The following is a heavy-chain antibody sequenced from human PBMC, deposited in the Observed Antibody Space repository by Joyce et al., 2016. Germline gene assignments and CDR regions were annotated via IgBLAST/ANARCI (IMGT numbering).Heavy chain of an antibody. J-gene: IGHJ4*02. Sequence: EVQLVQSGAEVKKPGESLKISCKGSGYGVTNYWIGWGREMPGKGLEWMGVIYPGDSVTRYSPSIQGQVTISADKSSSTAYLQWGGLKAADTAMYYCARVGAFGGVVIIPEHYFDYWGQGTLVTVSS. CDR1: GYGVTNYW. D-gene: IGHD3-16*02. V-gene: IGHV5-51*01. CDR3: ARVGAFGGVVIIPEHYFDY. CDR2: IYPGDSVT.